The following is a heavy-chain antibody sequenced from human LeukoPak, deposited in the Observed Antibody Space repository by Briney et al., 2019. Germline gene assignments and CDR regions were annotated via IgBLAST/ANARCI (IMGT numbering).Heavy chain of an antibody. J-gene: IGHJ6*03. Sequence: SETLSLTCAVSGGSIGSSSYYWGWIRQPPGKGLEWIGSIYYSGSTYYNPSLKSRVTISVDTSRNQFSLKLSSVTAADTAVYYCARESTYMDVWGKGTTVTVSS. CDR1: GGSIGSSSYY. CDR2: IYYSGST. V-gene: IGHV4-39*07. D-gene: IGHD2-2*01. CDR3: ARESTYMDV.